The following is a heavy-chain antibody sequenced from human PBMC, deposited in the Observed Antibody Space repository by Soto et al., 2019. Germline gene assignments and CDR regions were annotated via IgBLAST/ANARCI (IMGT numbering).Heavy chain of an antibody. D-gene: IGHD5-12*01. CDR2: IWYDGSNK. CDR1: GFTFSSYG. V-gene: IGHV3-33*01. Sequence: GGSLRLSCAASGFTFSSYGMHWVRQAPGKGLEWVAVIWYDGSNKYYADSVKGRFTISRDNSKNTLYLQMNSLRAEDTAVYYCARDRQMATTAPLDYWGQGTLVTVSS. CDR3: ARDRQMATTAPLDY. J-gene: IGHJ4*01.